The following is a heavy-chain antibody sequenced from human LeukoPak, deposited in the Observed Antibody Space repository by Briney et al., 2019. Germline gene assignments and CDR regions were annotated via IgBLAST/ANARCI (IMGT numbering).Heavy chain of an antibody. CDR3: ARVGQWLVPDY. J-gene: IGHJ4*02. V-gene: IGHV4-59*01. CDR2: IYYSGST. D-gene: IGHD6-19*01. CDR1: GVSISSYY. Sequence: SETLSLTCTVSGVSISSYYWSWIRQPPGKGLEWIGYIYYSGSTNYNPSLKSRVTISVDTSKNQFSLKLSSVTAADTAVYYCARVGQWLVPDYWGQGTLVTVSS.